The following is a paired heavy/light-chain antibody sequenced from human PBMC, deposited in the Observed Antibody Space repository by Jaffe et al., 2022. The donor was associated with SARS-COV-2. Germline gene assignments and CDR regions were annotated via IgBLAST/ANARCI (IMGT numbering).Light chain of an antibody. CDR2: AAS. CDR1: QGISSY. Sequence: AIRMTQSPSSFSASTGDRVTITCRASQGISSYLAWYQQKPGKAPKLLIYAASTLQSGVPSRFSGSGSGTDFTLTISCLQSEDFATYYCQQYYSYPTFGQGTKVEIK. V-gene: IGKV1-8*01. CDR3: QQYYSYPT. J-gene: IGKJ1*01.
Heavy chain of an antibody. CDR2: IIPIFGTA. CDR1: GGTFSSYA. CDR3: ARASLVHYYDSSGYYLPLDY. J-gene: IGHJ4*02. Sequence: QVQLVQSGAEVKKPGSSVKVSCKASGGTFSSYAISWVRQAPGQGLEWMGGIIPIFGTANYAQKFQGRVTITADESTSTAYMELSSLRSEDTAVYYCARASLVHYYDSSGYYLPLDYWGQGTLVTVSS. V-gene: IGHV1-69*01. D-gene: IGHD3-22*01.